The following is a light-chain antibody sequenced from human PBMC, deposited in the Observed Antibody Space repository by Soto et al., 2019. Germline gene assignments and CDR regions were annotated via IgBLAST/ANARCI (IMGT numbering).Light chain of an antibody. CDR2: GNN. V-gene: IGLV1-40*01. CDR3: QSYDSSLSVV. Sequence: QSVLTQPPSVSGAPGQRVTISCTGSSSNIGAGYVVHWYQQLPGTGPKLLIYGNNNRPSGVPDRFSGSKSGTSASLAITGLQAEDEADYYCQSYDSSLSVVFGGGTKLTVL. J-gene: IGLJ2*01. CDR1: SSNIGAGYV.